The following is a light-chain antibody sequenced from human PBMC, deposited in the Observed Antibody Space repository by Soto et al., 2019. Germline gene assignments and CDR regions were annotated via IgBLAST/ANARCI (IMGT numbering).Light chain of an antibody. V-gene: IGKV3-15*01. CDR1: QSFSSN. Sequence: EIVMTQSPATLSVSPGERATLSCRASQSFSSNLAWYQQKPGQAPRLLIYGASTRATGIPARFSGSGSGTEFTLTSSSLQSEDFEFYYCQQYNKWRQFGQGPKVDIK. J-gene: IGKJ1*01. CDR2: GAS. CDR3: QQYNKWRQ.